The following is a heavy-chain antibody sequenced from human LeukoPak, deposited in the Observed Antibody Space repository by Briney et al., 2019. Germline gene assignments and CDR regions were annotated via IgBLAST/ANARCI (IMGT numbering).Heavy chain of an antibody. J-gene: IGHJ5*02. CDR2: IYSGGST. CDR3: ARVLDSSGYYNWFDP. V-gene: IGHV3-53*04. CDR1: GFTVSSNY. D-gene: IGHD3-22*01. Sequence: GESLRLSCAASGFTVSSNYMSWVRQAPGKGLEWVSVIYSGGSTYYADSVKGRFTISRHNSKNTLYLQMNSLRAEDTAVYYCARVLDSSGYYNWFDPWGQGTLVTVSS.